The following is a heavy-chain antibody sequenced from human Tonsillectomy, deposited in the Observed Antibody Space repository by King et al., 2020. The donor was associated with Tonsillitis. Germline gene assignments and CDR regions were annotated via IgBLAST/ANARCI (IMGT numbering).Heavy chain of an antibody. Sequence: WSWIRQSPSRGLEWLGRTYYRSKWDYDSAVSVSSRITISPDTSKNQWSLHLNSVTPEDTAGYYCARSTASTFRFVQYWCQGTLVTVSS. CDR2: TYYRSKWDY. D-gene: IGHD6-13*01. J-gene: IGHJ1*01. CDR3: ARSTASTFRFVQY. V-gene: IGHV6-1*01.